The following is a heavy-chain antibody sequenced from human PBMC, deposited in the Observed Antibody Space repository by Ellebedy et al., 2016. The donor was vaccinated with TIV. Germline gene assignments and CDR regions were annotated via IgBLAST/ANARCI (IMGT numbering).Heavy chain of an antibody. V-gene: IGHV4-59*01. CDR3: ARDGFVGAYDY. CDR2: IYYSGST. CDR1: GGSISSYY. J-gene: IGHJ4*02. Sequence: MPSETLSLTCTVSGGSISSYYWSWIRQPPGKGLESIGYIYYSGSTNYNPSLKSRVTISVDTSKNHFSLKLSSVTAADTAVYYCARDGFVGAYDYWGQGTLVTVSS. D-gene: IGHD1-26*01.